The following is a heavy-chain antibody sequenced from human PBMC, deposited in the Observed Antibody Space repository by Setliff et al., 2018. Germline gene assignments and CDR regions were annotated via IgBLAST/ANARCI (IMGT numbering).Heavy chain of an antibody. J-gene: IGHJ4*02. Sequence: ASETLSLTCTVSGGSISNYYWSWIRQPPGKGLEWIGYIYYSGTTNSIPSLKSRVTISVDTSKNQFSLQVTSLAATDTALYFCARHEFVGGYYGSVTYRHFDYWGQGILVTVS. V-gene: IGHV4-59*08. D-gene: IGHD3-10*01. CDR2: IYYSGTT. CDR1: GGSISNYY. CDR3: ARHEFVGGYYGSVTYRHFDY.